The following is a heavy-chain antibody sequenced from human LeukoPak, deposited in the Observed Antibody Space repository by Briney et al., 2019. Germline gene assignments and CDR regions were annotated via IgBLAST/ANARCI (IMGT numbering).Heavy chain of an antibody. J-gene: IGHJ4*02. V-gene: IGHV3-23*01. CDR3: AKGSRFGVVIIPYFDY. D-gene: IGHD3-3*01. Sequence: GGSLRLSCAASGFTFSNYVMSWVRQAPGKGLEWVSAISGDGDNTFYADSVKGRFTITRDNSQNTLYVQMNSLRAEDTAVYYCAKGSRFGVVIIPYFDYWGQGTLVTVSS. CDR1: GFTFSNYV. CDR2: ISGDGDNT.